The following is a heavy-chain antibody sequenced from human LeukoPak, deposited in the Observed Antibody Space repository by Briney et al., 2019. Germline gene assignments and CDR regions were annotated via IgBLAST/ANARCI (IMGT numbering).Heavy chain of an antibody. J-gene: IGHJ4*02. D-gene: IGHD3-22*01. CDR1: GYTFTGYY. Sequence: GASVKVSCKASGYTFTGYYMHWVRQAPGQGLEWMGWINPNSGGTNYAQKFQGRVTMTRDTSISTAYMELSRLRSDDTAVYYCARVLDYYYDSSGHLDYWGQGTLVTVSS. CDR2: INPNSGGT. CDR3: ARVLDYYYDSSGHLDY. V-gene: IGHV1-2*02.